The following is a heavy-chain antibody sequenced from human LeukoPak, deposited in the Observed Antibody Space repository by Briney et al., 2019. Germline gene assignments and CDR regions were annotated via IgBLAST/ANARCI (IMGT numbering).Heavy chain of an antibody. J-gene: IGHJ4*02. Sequence: GGSLRLSCAASGFTFNSFAMSWVRQAPGKGLEWVPVISGSGGSTYYADSVKGRFTISRDNSKNTLYLQMNSLRAEDTAVYYCANESPFLDYWGQGTLVTVSS. CDR3: ANESPFLDY. CDR2: ISGSGGST. V-gene: IGHV3-23*01. CDR1: GFTFNSFA.